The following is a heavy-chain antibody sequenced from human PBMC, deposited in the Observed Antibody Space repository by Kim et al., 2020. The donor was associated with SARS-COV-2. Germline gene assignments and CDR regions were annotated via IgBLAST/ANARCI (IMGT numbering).Heavy chain of an antibody. Sequence: GGSLRLSCAASGFTFSSYAMSWVRQAPGKGLEWVSLISNSGDGTYYPDSVKGRFTISRDNSKNTLYLQMNSLRAEDTAVYYCAKDPRYSGGSWGQGTLVTVSS. D-gene: IGHD1-26*01. CDR2: ISNSGDGT. J-gene: IGHJ4*02. CDR1: GFTFSSYA. V-gene: IGHV3-23*01. CDR3: AKDPRYSGGS.